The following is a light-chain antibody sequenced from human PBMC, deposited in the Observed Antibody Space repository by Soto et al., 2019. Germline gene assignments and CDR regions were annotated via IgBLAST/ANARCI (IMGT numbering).Light chain of an antibody. Sequence: QSVLTQPASVSGSPGQSITISCTGTSSDVGGYNYVSWYQQHPGQAPKLMIYDVNIRPSGISDRFSGSKSGNTASLTISCLQAEDEAEYYCCPYTSSITRYVFGTGTKVTVL. CDR1: SSDVGGYNY. CDR3: CPYTSSITRYV. J-gene: IGLJ1*01. V-gene: IGLV2-14*01. CDR2: DVN.